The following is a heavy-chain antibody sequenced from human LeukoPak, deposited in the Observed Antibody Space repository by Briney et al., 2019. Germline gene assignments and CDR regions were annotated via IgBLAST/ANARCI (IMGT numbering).Heavy chain of an antibody. CDR1: GYTFTNYY. V-gene: IGHV1-2*02. CDR3: ARERRPWIQLWSFDY. Sequence: ASVKVSCKASGYTFTNYYINWVRHAPGQGLEGMGWIDPNSGATNFAPKFQGRVIMTRDTSISTAYMDLSRLRSDDTAVYYCARERRPWIQLWSFDYWGQGTLVTVSS. CDR2: IDPNSGAT. J-gene: IGHJ4*02. D-gene: IGHD5-18*01.